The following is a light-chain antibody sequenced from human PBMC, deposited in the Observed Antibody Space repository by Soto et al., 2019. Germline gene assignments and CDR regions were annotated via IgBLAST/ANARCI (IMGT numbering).Light chain of an antibody. J-gene: IGKJ2*01. CDR3: QQQHNWPPYT. CDR1: QSVSSN. CDR2: GAS. Sequence: EIVRTQSPATLSVSPRVRVTLSCRASQSVSSNLAWYQQKPGQARMLLIYGASTKATGITTRFSSSGSGTEFTLTILSLQPEDFEVYYCQQQHNWPPYTVGQGTKLEIK. V-gene: IGKV3-15*01.